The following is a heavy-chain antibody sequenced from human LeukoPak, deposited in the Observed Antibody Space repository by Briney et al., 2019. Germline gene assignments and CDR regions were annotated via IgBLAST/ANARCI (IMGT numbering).Heavy chain of an antibody. V-gene: IGHV1-69*05. D-gene: IGHD2-2*01. CDR2: IIPIFGTA. CDR3: ARDYVKYQLLSAFDI. CDR1: GDILRTYA. Sequence: ASVKVSCKASGDILRTYALSWVRQVPGQGLEWMGGIIPIFGTANYAQKFQGRVTITTDESTSTAYMELSSLRSEDTAVYYCARDYVKYQLLSAFDIWGQGTMVTVSS. J-gene: IGHJ3*02.